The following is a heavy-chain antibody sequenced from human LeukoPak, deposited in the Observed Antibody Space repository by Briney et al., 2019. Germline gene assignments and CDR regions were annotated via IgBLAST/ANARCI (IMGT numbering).Heavy chain of an antibody. CDR3: ARDHASPYSSGWYIGKNWFDP. V-gene: IGHV1-18*01. CDR2: ISAYNGNT. D-gene: IGHD6-19*01. CDR1: GYTFTSYG. J-gene: IGHJ5*02. Sequence: GASVKVSCKASGYTFTSYGISWVRQAPGQGLEWMGWISAYNGNTNYPQKLQGRVTMTTDTSTSTAYMELRSLRSDDTAVYYCARDHASPYSSGWYIGKNWFDPCGQGTLLTVSS.